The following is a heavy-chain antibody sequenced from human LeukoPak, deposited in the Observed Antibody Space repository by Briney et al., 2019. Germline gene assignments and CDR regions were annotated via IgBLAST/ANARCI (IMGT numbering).Heavy chain of an antibody. Sequence: GGSLRLSCAASGFTFSSYAMSWVRQAPGKGLEWVSAISGSGGSTYYADSVKGRFTISRDNSKNTLYLQMNSLRAEDTAVYYCAKAHKLRYFDWLFRAPFDYWGEATLVTVPS. CDR3: AKAHKLRYFDWLFRAPFDY. V-gene: IGHV3-23*01. J-gene: IGHJ4*02. CDR2: ISGSGGST. CDR1: GFTFSSYA. D-gene: IGHD3-9*01.